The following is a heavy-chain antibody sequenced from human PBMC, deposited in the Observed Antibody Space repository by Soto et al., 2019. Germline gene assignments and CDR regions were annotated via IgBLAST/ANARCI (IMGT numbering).Heavy chain of an antibody. V-gene: IGHV5-51*01. D-gene: IGHD5-18*01. CDR2: IYPGDSDT. J-gene: IGHJ6*02. CDR3: ARHNRGYSYGYNYYGMDV. Sequence: GESLKISCKGSGYSFTSYWIGWVRQMPGKGLEWMGIIYPGDSDTRYSPSFQGQVTISADKSISTAYLQWSSLKASDTAMYYCARHNRGYSYGYNYYGMDVWGQGTTVTVS. CDR1: GYSFTSYW.